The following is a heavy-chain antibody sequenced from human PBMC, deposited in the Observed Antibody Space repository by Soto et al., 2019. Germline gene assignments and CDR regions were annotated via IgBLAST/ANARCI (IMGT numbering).Heavy chain of an antibody. Sequence: ASVKVSCKVSGYTLTELSMHWVRQAPGKGLERMGWISAYNGNTNYAQKLQGRFTMTTDTSTSTAYMELRSLRSDDTAVYYCARERVVVARGGFDIWGQGTMVTVSS. V-gene: IGHV1-18*01. CDR1: GYTLTELS. CDR3: ARERVVVARGGFDI. CDR2: ISAYNGNT. J-gene: IGHJ3*02. D-gene: IGHD2-15*01.